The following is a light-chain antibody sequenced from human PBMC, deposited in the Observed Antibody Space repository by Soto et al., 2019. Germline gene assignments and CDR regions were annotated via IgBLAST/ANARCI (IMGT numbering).Light chain of an antibody. CDR2: AAS. V-gene: IGKV1-39*01. J-gene: IGKJ5*01. Sequence: DIQMTQSPSSLSASVGDRVTITCRASQSISSYLNWFQQKPGKAPKLLIYAASSLQSGVPSRFSGSGSGTDFTLTVSSLQPEDFVTYYCQQANSLPITFGQGTRLEIK. CDR1: QSISSY. CDR3: QQANSLPIT.